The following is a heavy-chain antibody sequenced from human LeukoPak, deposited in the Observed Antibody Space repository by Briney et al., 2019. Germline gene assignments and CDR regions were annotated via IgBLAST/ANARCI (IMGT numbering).Heavy chain of an antibody. CDR1: GGSISSSDYY. J-gene: IGHJ4*02. Sequence: SETLSLTCTVSGGSISSSDYYWGWIRQPPGKGLEWIGAISSSGSPYYNPSLKSRVTISVDSSKNQFSLKLSSVTAADTAVYYCARRTSNPVGAIDYWGQGALATVSS. D-gene: IGHD1-26*01. CDR2: ISSSGSP. CDR3: ARRTSNPVGAIDY. V-gene: IGHV4-39*01.